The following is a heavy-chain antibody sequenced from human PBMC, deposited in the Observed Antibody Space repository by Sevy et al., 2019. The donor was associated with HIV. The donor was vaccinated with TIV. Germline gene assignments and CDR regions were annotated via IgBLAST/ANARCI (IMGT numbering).Heavy chain of an antibody. Sequence: GGSLRLSCAASGFSFRTYTMNWVRQAPGKGLEWVSSISYSSNYIYYADSVKGRFTISRDNAKNTLYLQMNSLRAEDTAVYYCAKEGGGYYYDSSGLFDYWGQGTLVTVSS. CDR1: GFSFRTYT. J-gene: IGHJ4*02. D-gene: IGHD3-22*01. V-gene: IGHV3-21*04. CDR2: ISYSSNYI. CDR3: AKEGGGYYYDSSGLFDY.